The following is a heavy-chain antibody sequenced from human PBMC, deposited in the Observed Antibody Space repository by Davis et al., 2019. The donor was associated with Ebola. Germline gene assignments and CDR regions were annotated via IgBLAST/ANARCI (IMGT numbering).Heavy chain of an antibody. D-gene: IGHD3-22*01. V-gene: IGHV1-2*02. CDR3: ARALMRYYDSSGYYYYYYGMDV. CDR2: INPNSGGT. CDR1: GYTFTGYY. Sequence: ASVKVSCKASGYTFTGYYMHWVRQAPGQGLEWMGWINPNSGGTNYAQKFQGRVTMTRDTSISTAYMELSRLRSDDTAVYYCARALMRYYDSSGYYYYYYGMDVWGQGTTVTVSS. J-gene: IGHJ6*02.